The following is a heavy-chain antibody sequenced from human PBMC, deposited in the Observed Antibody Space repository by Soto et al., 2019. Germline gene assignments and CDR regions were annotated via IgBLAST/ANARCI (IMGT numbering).Heavy chain of an antibody. V-gene: IGHV1-18*01. CDR3: AKVPGSNTIFGVPLDS. J-gene: IGHJ4*02. CDR1: GYTFTSYG. D-gene: IGHD3-3*01. Sequence: ASVKVSCKASGYTFTSYGISWVRQAPGQGLEWMGWISAYNGNTNYAQKLQGRVTMTTNTSTSTAYMELRSLRAEDTALYYCAKVPGSNTIFGVPLDSWGQGTLVTVSS. CDR2: ISAYNGNT.